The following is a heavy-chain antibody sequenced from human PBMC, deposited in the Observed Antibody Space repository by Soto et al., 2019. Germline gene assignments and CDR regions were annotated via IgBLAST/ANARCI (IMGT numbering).Heavy chain of an antibody. J-gene: IGHJ4*02. Sequence: PGGSLRLSCAASGFTFSSYWMHWVRQAPGKGLVWVSRINSDGSSTSYADSVKGRFTISRDNAKNTLYLQMNSLRAEDTAVYYCARPPRSGYYHNLVYWGPGTLLTVSS. CDR2: INSDGSST. CDR1: GFTFSSYW. V-gene: IGHV3-74*01. CDR3: ARPPRSGYYHNLVY. D-gene: IGHD3-22*01.